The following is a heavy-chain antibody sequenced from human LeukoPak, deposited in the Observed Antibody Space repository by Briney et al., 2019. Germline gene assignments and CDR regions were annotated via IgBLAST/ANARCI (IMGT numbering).Heavy chain of an antibody. CDR2: IYYSGST. D-gene: IGHD3-22*01. Sequence: SETLSLTCTVSGGSISSYYWSWIRQPPGKGLEWIGYIYYSGSTYYNPSLKSRVTISVDTSKNQFSLKLSSVPAADTAVYYCARWSSGYYDAFDIWGQGTMVTLSS. V-gene: IGHV4-59*01. J-gene: IGHJ3*02. CDR3: ARWSSGYYDAFDI. CDR1: GGSISSYY.